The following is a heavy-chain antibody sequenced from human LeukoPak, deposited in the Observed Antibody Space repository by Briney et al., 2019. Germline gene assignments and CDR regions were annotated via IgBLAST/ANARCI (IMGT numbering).Heavy chain of an antibody. CDR1: GFTFSSYG. J-gene: IGHJ3*02. CDR2: IWYDGSNK. V-gene: IGHV3-33*01. CDR3: VRDRAFAFDI. Sequence: GGSLRLSCAASGFTFSSYGMHWGRQAPGKGLEWVAVIWYDGSNKYYADSVKGRFTISRDNAKNSLYLQMNSLRDEDTAVYYCVRDRAFAFDIWGQGTMVTVSS.